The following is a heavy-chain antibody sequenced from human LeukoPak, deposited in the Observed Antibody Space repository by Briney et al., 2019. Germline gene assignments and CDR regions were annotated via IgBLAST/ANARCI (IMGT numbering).Heavy chain of an antibody. CDR3: ARTRWFDP. V-gene: IGHV4-39*07. CDR1: DGSISSSSYY. CDR2: IYYSGST. J-gene: IGHJ5*02. Sequence: PSETLSLTCTVSDGSISSSSYYWGWIRQPPGKGLEWIGSIYYSGSTYYNPSLKSRVTISVDTSKNQFSLKLSSVTAADTAVYYCARTRWFDPWGQGTLVTVSS.